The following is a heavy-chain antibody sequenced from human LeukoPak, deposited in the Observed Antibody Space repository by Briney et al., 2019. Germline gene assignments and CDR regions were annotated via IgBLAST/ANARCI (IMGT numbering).Heavy chain of an antibody. V-gene: IGHV4-61*05. Sequence: SETLSLTCTVSGGSISSSSYYWGWIRQPPGKGLEWIGYIYYGGSTNYNPSLKSRVTISVDTSKNQFSLKLSSVTAADTAVYYCATERGDTPFAFDIWGQGTMVTVSS. J-gene: IGHJ3*02. D-gene: IGHD2-21*02. CDR1: GGSISSSSYY. CDR3: ATERGDTPFAFDI. CDR2: IYYGGST.